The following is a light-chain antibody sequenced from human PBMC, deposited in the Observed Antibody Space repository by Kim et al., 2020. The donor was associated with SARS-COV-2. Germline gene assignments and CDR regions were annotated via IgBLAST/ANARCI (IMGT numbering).Light chain of an antibody. CDR1: SGHSTYA. CDR2: LNSDGSL. J-gene: IGLJ3*02. CDR3: QTWGTGIQV. V-gene: IGLV4-69*01. Sequence: QPVLTQSPSASASLGASVKLTCTLSSGHSTYAIAWHQQQPEKGPRYLMKLNSDGSLYKGDGIPDRFSGSSSGAERYLTISSLQSEDEADYYCQTWGTGIQVFGGGTQLTVL.